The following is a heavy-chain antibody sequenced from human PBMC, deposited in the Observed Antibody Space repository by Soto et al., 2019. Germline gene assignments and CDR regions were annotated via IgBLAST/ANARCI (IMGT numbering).Heavy chain of an antibody. J-gene: IGHJ6*01. D-gene: IGHD6-13*01. V-gene: IGHV1-2*04. CDR3: ARCLYTSTWYPRYGVDV. Sequence: ASVKVSCKASGYTFTGYYMHWMRQAPGQGLEWMGWINPNSGGTNYAQKFQCWVTMTRDTSISTAYMEPSRLRSDDTAGYYCARCLYTSTWYPRYGVDVGRPGTTATVAS. CDR2: INPNSGGT. CDR1: GYTFTGYY.